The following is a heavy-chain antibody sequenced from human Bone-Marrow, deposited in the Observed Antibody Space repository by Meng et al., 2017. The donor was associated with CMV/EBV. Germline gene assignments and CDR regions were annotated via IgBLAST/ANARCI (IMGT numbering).Heavy chain of an antibody. Sequence: ASVKVSCKASGYTFTSYYMHWVRQAPGQGLEWMGIINPSGGSTSYAQKFQGRVTMTRDTFTSTVYMELSSLRSEDTAVYYCARISGGENYYDSSGYYYYFDYWGQGTLVTVSS. CDR3: ARISGGENYYDSSGYYYYFDY. J-gene: IGHJ4*02. D-gene: IGHD3-22*01. V-gene: IGHV1-46*01. CDR1: GYTFTSYY. CDR2: INPSGGST.